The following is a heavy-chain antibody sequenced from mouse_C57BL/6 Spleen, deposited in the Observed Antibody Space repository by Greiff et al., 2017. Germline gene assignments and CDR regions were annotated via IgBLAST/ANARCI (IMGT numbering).Heavy chain of an antibody. CDR3: ARGVFITTANYFDY. V-gene: IGHV1-69*01. J-gene: IGHJ2*01. CDR1: GYTFTSYW. D-gene: IGHD1-1*01. Sequence: QVQLKQPGAELVMPGASVKLSCKASGYTFTSYWMHWVKQRPGQGLEWIGEIDPSDSYTNYNQKFKGKYTLTVDKSSSTAYLQLSSLTSADSAVYDCARGVFITTANYFDYWGQGTTLTVSS. CDR2: IDPSDSYT.